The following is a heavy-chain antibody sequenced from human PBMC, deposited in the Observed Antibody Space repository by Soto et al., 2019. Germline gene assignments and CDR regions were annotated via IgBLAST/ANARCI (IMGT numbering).Heavy chain of an antibody. CDR3: VKTVVVRSSVYGWFDP. CDR2: ISWNSGSI. Sequence: EVQLVESGGGLVQPGRSLRLSCAASGFTFDDYAMHWVRQAPGKGLEWVSGISWNSGSIGYADSVKGRFTISRDNAKNSLYLQMNSLRAEDTALYYCVKTVVVRSSVYGWFDPWGQGTLVTVSS. J-gene: IGHJ5*02. CDR1: GFTFDDYA. V-gene: IGHV3-9*01. D-gene: IGHD2-2*01.